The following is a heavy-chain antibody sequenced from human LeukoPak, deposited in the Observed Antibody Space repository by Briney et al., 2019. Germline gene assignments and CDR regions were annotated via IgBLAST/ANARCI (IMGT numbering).Heavy chain of an antibody. CDR3: ASLIAVAGTYEPYYFDY. D-gene: IGHD6-19*01. V-gene: IGHV1-18*04. J-gene: IGHJ4*02. Sequence: ASVKVSCKASGYTFTGYYMHWVRQAPGQGLEWMGWISAYNGNTSYAQKLQGRVTMTTDTSTSTAYMELRSLRSDDTAVYYCASLIAVAGTYEPYYFDYWGQGTLVTVSS. CDR1: GYTFTGYY. CDR2: ISAYNGNT.